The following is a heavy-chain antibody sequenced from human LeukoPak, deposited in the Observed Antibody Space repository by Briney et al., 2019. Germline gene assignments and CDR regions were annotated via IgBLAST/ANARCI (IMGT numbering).Heavy chain of an antibody. Sequence: ASVKVSCKASGYTFTGYYMHWVRQAPGQGLEWMGWINPNSGGTNYAQKFQGRVTMTRDTSISTAYMELSGLRSDDTAVYYCARGYSSSWSFDYWGQGTLVTVSS. CDR2: INPNSGGT. CDR1: GYTFTGYY. D-gene: IGHD6-13*01. CDR3: ARGYSSSWSFDY. J-gene: IGHJ4*02. V-gene: IGHV1-2*02.